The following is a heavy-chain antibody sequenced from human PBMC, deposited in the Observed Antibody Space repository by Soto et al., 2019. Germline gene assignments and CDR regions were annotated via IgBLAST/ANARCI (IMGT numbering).Heavy chain of an antibody. J-gene: IGHJ4*02. D-gene: IGHD6-25*01. CDR3: AESGGGY. V-gene: IGHV4-59*11. CDR2: IHYSGST. CDR1: GDSIRSHH. Sequence: QVQLQESGPGLVKPSETLSLTCTVSGDSIRSHHWSWIRQPPGEGLECIGYIHYSGSTEYNPSLKSRATMSMDTSRNQFSLKLSSVTAADTAVYYCAESGGGYWGQGALVTVSS.